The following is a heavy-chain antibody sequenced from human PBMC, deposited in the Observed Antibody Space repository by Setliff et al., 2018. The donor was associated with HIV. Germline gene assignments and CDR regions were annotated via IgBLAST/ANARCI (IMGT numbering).Heavy chain of an antibody. CDR3: ARRGWNGYTAFDC. CDR2: INHSGST. Sequence: SQTLSLTCAVYGGSFSDYSWNWVRQPPGKGLEWIGEINHSGSTNYNPSLKSRVTISADTSKKQFSLNVTSVTAADTAVYYCARRGWNGYTAFDCWGQGTLVTVSS. CDR1: GGSFSDYS. V-gene: IGHV4-34*01. D-gene: IGHD5-12*01. J-gene: IGHJ4*02.